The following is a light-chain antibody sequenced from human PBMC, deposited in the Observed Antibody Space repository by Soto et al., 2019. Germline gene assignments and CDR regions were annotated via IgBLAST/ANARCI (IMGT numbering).Light chain of an antibody. V-gene: IGKV3-20*01. Sequence: EIVLTQSPGTLTLSPGERAALSRRASRSLSSTSLAWYQQRPGQAPRLLIYDVSSRATGIPDRFSGSGSGTDFTLTINRLEPDDFAVYYCQQYGSSPRTFGQGTKV. J-gene: IGKJ1*01. CDR3: QQYGSSPRT. CDR1: RSLSSTS. CDR2: DVS.